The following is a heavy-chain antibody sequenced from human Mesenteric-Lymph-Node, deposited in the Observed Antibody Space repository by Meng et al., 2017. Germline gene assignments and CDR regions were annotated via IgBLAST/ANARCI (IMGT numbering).Heavy chain of an antibody. D-gene: IGHD6-13*01. CDR3: AREAPSLIAAAGIFDY. CDR1: GGSISSSSYY. CDR2: IYYSGST. J-gene: IGHJ4*02. Sequence: SETLSLTCTVSGGSISSSSYYWGWIRQPPGKGLEWIGSIYYSGSTYYNPSLKSRVTISVDTSKNQFSLKLSSVTAADTAVYYCAREAPSLIAAAGIFDYWGQGTLVTVSS. V-gene: IGHV4-39*07.